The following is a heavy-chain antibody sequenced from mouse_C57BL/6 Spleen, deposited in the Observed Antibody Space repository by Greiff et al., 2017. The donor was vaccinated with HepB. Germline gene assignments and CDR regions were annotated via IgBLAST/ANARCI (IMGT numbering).Heavy chain of an antibody. CDR2: IWTGGGT. V-gene: IGHV2-9-1*01. J-gene: IGHJ4*01. D-gene: IGHD1-1*02. CDR1: GFSLTSYA. Sequence: VQVVESGPGLVAPSQSLSITCTVSGFSLTSYAISWVRQPPGKGLEWLGVIWTGGGTNYNSALKSRLSISKDNSKSQVFLKMNSLQTDDTARYYCARHYGPYYYAMDYWGQGTSVTVSS. CDR3: ARHYGPYYYAMDY.